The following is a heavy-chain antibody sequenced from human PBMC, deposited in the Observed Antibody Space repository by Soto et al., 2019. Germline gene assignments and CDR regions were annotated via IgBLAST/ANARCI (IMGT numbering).Heavy chain of an antibody. V-gene: IGHV4-31*03. CDR3: AREYTYGSSFFDC. J-gene: IGHJ4*02. Sequence: QVQLQESGPGLVKPSQTLSLTCTVPGGSISSSAYYWSWIRQHPGKGLEWIGYISHSGSTYYNPSRKSRVIISVDTSKNQCALSLTSVTAADTAVYYCAREYTYGSSFFDCWGQGALVTVCS. CDR1: GGSISSSAYY. D-gene: IGHD5-18*01. CDR2: ISHSGST.